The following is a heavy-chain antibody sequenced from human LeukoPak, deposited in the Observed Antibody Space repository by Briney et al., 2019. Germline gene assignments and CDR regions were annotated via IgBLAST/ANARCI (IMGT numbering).Heavy chain of an antibody. CDR1: GFTFSSYA. J-gene: IGHJ4*02. V-gene: IGHV3-23*01. D-gene: IGHD3-16*02. CDR3: AKVGYDYVWGSYRYFDY. CDR2: ISGSGGST. Sequence: GGSLRLSRAASGFTFSSYAMSWVRQAPGKGLEWVSAISGSGGSTYYADSVKGRFTISRDNSKSTLYLQMNSLRAEDTAVYYCAKVGYDYVWGSYRYFDYWGQGTLVTVSS.